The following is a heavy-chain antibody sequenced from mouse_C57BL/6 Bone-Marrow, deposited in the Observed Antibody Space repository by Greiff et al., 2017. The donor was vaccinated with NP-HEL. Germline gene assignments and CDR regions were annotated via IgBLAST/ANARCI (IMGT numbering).Heavy chain of an antibody. CDR2: IYPGSGST. CDR1: GYTFTSYW. J-gene: IGHJ3*01. V-gene: IGHV1-55*01. CDR3: ARDDGYYAAY. Sequence: VQLQQPGAELVKPGASVQMSCKASGYTFTSYWITWVKQRPGQGLEWIGDIYPGSGSTNYNEKFKSKATLTVDTSSSTAYMQLSSLTSEDSAFYYCARDDGYYAAYWGQGTLVTVSA. D-gene: IGHD2-3*01.